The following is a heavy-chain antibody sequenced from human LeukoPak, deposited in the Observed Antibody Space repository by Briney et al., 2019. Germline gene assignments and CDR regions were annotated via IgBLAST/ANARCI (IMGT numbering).Heavy chain of an antibody. V-gene: IGHV1-2*02. CDR2: INPNTGGT. Sequence: GASLKVSCKASEYTFPGYYMHWMRQAPGQGLEWMGWINPNTGGTDYAQKFQGRVTMTRDTSASTAYMELSSLRSEDTAVYYCARTPPGILTYGMDVWGQGTTVTVSS. CDR1: EYTFPGYY. J-gene: IGHJ6*02. D-gene: IGHD2-2*02. CDR3: ARTPPGILTYGMDV.